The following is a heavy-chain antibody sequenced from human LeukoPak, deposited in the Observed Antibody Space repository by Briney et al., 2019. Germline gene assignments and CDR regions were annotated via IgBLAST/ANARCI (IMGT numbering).Heavy chain of an antibody. CDR1: GASITTYY. V-gene: IGHV4-59*01. D-gene: IGHD1-7*01. CDR2: IYYSGST. Sequence: SETLSLTCTVSGASITTYYWSWIRQPPGKGLEWIGYIYYSGSTNYNPSLKSRVTMSVDTSKNQFSLRLTSVTAAATAVYYCARGQRNYFSAADDWGRGPLVTVSS. J-gene: IGHJ4*02. CDR3: ARGQRNYFSAADD.